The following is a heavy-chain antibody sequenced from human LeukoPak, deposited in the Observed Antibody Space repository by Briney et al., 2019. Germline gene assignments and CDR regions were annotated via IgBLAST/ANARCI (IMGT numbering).Heavy chain of an antibody. D-gene: IGHD5-18*01. J-gene: IGHJ4*02. CDR1: GGSISSYY. CDR2: IYYSGST. CDR3: ARHGAGTAMVRFDYFDY. Sequence: PSETLSLTCTVSGGSISSYYWSWIRQPPGKGLEWIGYIYYSGSTNYNPSLKSRVSISVDTSKNQFSLKLSSVTAADTAVYYCARHGAGTAMVRFDYFDYWGQGTLVTVSS. V-gene: IGHV4-59*08.